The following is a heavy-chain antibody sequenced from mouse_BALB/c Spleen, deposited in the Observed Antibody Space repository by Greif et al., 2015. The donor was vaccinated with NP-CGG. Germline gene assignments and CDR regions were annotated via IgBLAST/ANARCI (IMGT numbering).Heavy chain of an antibody. CDR2: IDPANGNT. Sequence: VQLKQSGAELVKPGASVKLSCTASGFNIKDTYMHWVKQRPEQGLEWIGRIDPANGNTKYDPKFQGKATITADTSSNTAYLQRSSLTSEDTAVYYCARSLSYAMDYWGQGTSVTVSS. V-gene: IGHV14-3*02. CDR1: GFNIKDTY. J-gene: IGHJ4*01. CDR3: ARSLSYAMDY.